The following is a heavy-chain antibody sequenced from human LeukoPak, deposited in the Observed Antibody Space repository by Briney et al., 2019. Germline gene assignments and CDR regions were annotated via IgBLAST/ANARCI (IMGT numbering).Heavy chain of an antibody. V-gene: IGHV4-4*02. CDR2: IYHSGST. Sequence: LETLSLTCAVSGGSISSSNWWSWVRQPPGKGLEWIGEIYHSGSTNYNPSLKSRVTISVDKSKNQFSLKLSSVTAADTAVYYCARYDSSGDYFDYWGQGTLVTVSS. CDR3: ARYDSSGDYFDY. CDR1: GGSISSSNW. J-gene: IGHJ4*02. D-gene: IGHD3-22*01.